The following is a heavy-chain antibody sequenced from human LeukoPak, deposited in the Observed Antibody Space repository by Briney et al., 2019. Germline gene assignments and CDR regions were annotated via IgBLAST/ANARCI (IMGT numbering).Heavy chain of an antibody. CDR2: ASSDEVNQ. Sequence: GGSLRLSCVASGFTFRNHGMHWVRQAPGRGLEWVAVASSDEVNQYYADSVRSRFIISRDNSKNTLTLQMTNLRTEDTALYYCAAFIASRLDPWGQGTLVTVSS. CDR3: AAFIASRLDP. D-gene: IGHD6-13*01. J-gene: IGHJ5*02. V-gene: IGHV3-30*03. CDR1: GFTFRNHG.